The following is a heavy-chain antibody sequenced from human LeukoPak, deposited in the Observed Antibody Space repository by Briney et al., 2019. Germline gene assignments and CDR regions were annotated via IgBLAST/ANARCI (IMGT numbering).Heavy chain of an antibody. J-gene: IGHJ4*02. CDR3: AKSGGYGLIDY. D-gene: IGHD1-26*01. CDR1: GGSISSYY. V-gene: IGHV4-59*08. CDR2: IYYSGST. Sequence: SETLSLTCTVSGGSISSYYWSWLRQPPGKGLEWIGNIYYSGSTNYNPSLTSRVTISVDTSKNQFSLKLSSVTAADTAMYYCAKSGGYGLIDYGGQGTLVTVSS.